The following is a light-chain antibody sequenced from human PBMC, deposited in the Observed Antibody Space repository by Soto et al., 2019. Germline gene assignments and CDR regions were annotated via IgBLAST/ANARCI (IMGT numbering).Light chain of an antibody. Sequence: QSVLTQPPSASSTPGQTVTISCSGSTSNIGTFYVYWYQHLPGTAPKLLIHGNSNRPSGVPERFSGSKSATSGSLAITGLQAGDEAVYYCQSFDDSLSALVFGPGTKLTVL. CDR1: TSNIGTFY. CDR2: GNS. J-gene: IGLJ1*01. CDR3: QSFDDSLSALV. V-gene: IGLV1-47*02.